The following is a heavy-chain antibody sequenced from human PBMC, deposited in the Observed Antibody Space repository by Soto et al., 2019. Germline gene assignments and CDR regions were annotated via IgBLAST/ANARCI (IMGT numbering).Heavy chain of an antibody. Sequence: GGSLRLSCAASGFTFSSYSMNWVRQAPGKGLEWVSSISSSSSYIYYADSVKGRFTISRDNAKNSLYLQMNSLRAEDTAGYYCARVKAVAGTAFDYWGQGTLVTVSS. D-gene: IGHD6-19*01. CDR3: ARVKAVAGTAFDY. J-gene: IGHJ4*02. V-gene: IGHV3-21*01. CDR1: GFTFSSYS. CDR2: ISSSSSYI.